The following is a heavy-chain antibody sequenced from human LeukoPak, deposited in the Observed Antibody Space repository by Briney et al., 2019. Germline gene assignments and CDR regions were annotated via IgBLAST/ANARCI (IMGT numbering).Heavy chain of an antibody. V-gene: IGHV4-4*07. Sequence: SETLSLTCTVSGGSISSYYWSWIRQPAGKGLEWIGHIYNSGSTNYNPSLKGRVTMSVDMSKNQFSLQLSSVTAADTAVYYCARQSRDGDYIAKLFDYWGQGTLVTVSS. J-gene: IGHJ4*02. CDR1: GGSISSYY. CDR3: ARQSRDGDYIAKLFDY. CDR2: IYNSGST. D-gene: IGHD4-17*01.